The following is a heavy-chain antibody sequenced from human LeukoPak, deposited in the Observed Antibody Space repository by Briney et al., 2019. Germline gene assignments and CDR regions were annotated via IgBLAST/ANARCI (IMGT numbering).Heavy chain of an antibody. CDR1: GFTVSNNY. CDR3: ARDLRLGYYDSSFPDY. J-gene: IGHJ4*02. V-gene: IGHV3-53*01. CDR2: IYSGGST. Sequence: GGSLRLSCAASGFTVSNNYMSWVRQAPGKGLEWVSVIYSGGSTYCADSVKGRFTISRDNSKNTLYLQMNSLRAEDTAVYYCARDLRLGYYDSSFPDYWGQGTLVTVSS. D-gene: IGHD3-22*01.